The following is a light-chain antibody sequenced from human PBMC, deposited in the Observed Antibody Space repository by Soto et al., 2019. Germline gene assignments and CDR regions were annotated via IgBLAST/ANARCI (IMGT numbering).Light chain of an antibody. CDR1: QSVSSK. J-gene: IGKJ1*01. CDR3: QQYGSSPPT. V-gene: IGKV3-20*01. CDR2: GAS. Sequence: IEMTQSPATLSVSPGEVATLSCRASQSVSSKLAWYQQKPGQAPRLLIYGASSRATGIPDRFSGSGSGTDFTLTISRLEPEDFAVYYCQQYGSSPPTFGQGTKVDIK.